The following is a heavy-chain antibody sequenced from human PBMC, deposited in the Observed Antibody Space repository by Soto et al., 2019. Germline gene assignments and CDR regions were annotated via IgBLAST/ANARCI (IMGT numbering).Heavy chain of an antibody. CDR2: IKSKTDGGTT. J-gene: IGHJ4*02. CDR3: TTDLVFRRDNGNYGECIYY. Sequence: EVQLVESGGGLVKPGGSLRLSCAASGFTFSNAWMSWVRQAPGKGLEWVGRIKSKTDGGTTDYAAPVKSRFTIPRDDSKNTLYLQMNSLKTDDTAVYYCTTDLVFRRDNGNYGECIYYWGQGTLVTVSS. D-gene: IGHD1-7*01. V-gene: IGHV3-15*01. CDR1: GFTFSNAW.